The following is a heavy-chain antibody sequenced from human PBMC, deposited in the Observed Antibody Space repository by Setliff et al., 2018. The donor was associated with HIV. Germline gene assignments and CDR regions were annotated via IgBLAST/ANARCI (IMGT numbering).Heavy chain of an antibody. Sequence: ASVKVSCKASGGTFSNYAISWVRQAPGQGLEWMGGIIPIFGTGMYAQKFQGRVTITADESTTTAYMELSSLRSEDTAVYYCARDHVVCSGGTCRSDDPYYYYYMNVWGQGTTVTVSS. CDR3: ARDHVVCSGGTCRSDDPYYYYYMNV. CDR2: IIPIFGTG. J-gene: IGHJ6*03. D-gene: IGHD2-15*01. V-gene: IGHV1-69*13. CDR1: GGTFSNYA.